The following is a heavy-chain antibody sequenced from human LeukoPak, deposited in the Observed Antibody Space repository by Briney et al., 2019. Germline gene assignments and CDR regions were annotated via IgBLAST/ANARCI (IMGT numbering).Heavy chain of an antibody. Sequence: ASVKVSCKASGYTFTSYYMHWVRQAPGQGLEWMGIINPSGGSTSYAQKFQARVTMTRDTSTSTVYMELSSLRSEDTAVYYCARDHDLAVAGLGWFDPWGQGTLVTVSS. D-gene: IGHD6-19*01. J-gene: IGHJ5*02. CDR3: ARDHDLAVAGLGWFDP. V-gene: IGHV1-46*01. CDR1: GYTFTSYY. CDR2: INPSGGST.